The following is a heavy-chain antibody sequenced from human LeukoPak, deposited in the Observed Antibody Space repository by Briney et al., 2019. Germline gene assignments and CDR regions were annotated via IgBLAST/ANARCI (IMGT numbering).Heavy chain of an antibody. V-gene: IGHV4-59*05. CDR3: ARRRAVAAHRGPFDY. CDR1: GGSISSYY. J-gene: IGHJ4*02. Sequence: PSETLSLTCTVSGGSISSYYWSWIRQPPGKGLEWIGSIYYSGSTYYNPSLKSRVTISVDTSKNQFSLKLSSVTAADTAVYYCARRRAVAAHRGPFDYWGQGTLVTVSS. CDR2: IYYSGST. D-gene: IGHD6-19*01.